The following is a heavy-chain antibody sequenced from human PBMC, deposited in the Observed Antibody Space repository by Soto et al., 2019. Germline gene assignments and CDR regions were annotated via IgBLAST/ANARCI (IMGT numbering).Heavy chain of an antibody. D-gene: IGHD2-2*01. CDR2: MNPNSGNT. CDR1: GYTFTSYD. Sequence: QVQLVQSGAEVKKPGASVKVSCKASGYTFTSYDINWVRQATGQGLEWMGWMNPNSGNTGYAQKFQGRVTMTRNTSISKAYMELSSLRSEDTAVYYCAREVRYCSSTSCRNWFDPWGQGTLVTVSS. CDR3: AREVRYCSSTSCRNWFDP. J-gene: IGHJ5*02. V-gene: IGHV1-8*01.